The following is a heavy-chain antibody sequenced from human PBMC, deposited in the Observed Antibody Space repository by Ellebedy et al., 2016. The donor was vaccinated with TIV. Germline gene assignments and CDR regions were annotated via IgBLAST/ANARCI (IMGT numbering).Heavy chain of an antibody. V-gene: IGHV3-30*18. CDR2: ISYDGSNK. Sequence: GESLKISXAASGFTFSSYGMHWVRQAPGKGLEWVAVISYDGSNKYYADSVKGRFTISRDNSKNTLYLQMNSLRAEDTAVYYCAKGYCSGGSCALDVWGQGTTVTVSS. CDR1: GFTFSSYG. CDR3: AKGYCSGGSCALDV. J-gene: IGHJ6*02. D-gene: IGHD2-15*01.